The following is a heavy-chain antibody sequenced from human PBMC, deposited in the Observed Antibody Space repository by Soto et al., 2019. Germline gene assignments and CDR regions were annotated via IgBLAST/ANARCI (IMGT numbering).Heavy chain of an antibody. D-gene: IGHD1-1*01. CDR3: AIEAHWKVDY. Sequence: QVQLVQSGAEVKKPGSSVKVSCKASGGTFSTYTITWVRQAPGQGLEWMGRIIPILNITNYAQRFQRRVTITADKSTSTAYMELSRLRSEDTSLYYCAIEAHWKVDYLGQGTLVTVSS. J-gene: IGHJ4*02. CDR2: IIPILNIT. CDR1: GGTFSTYT. V-gene: IGHV1-69*08.